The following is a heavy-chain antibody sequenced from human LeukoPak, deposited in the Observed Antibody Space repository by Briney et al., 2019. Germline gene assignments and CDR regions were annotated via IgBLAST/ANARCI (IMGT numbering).Heavy chain of an antibody. CDR2: IYYSGST. Sequence: SETLSLTCTVSGGSISSYYWSWIRQPPGKGLEYIGYIYYSGSTNYNPSLKSRVTISVDTSKNQFSLKLSSVTAADTAVYYCAKDRRITMIVGSYWGQGTLVTVSS. CDR1: GGSISSYY. V-gene: IGHV4-59*01. J-gene: IGHJ4*02. D-gene: IGHD3-22*01. CDR3: AKDRRITMIVGSY.